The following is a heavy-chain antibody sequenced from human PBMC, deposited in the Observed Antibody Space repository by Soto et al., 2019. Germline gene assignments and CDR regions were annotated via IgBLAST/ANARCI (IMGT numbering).Heavy chain of an antibody. CDR2: IIPVFGRI. D-gene: IGHD6-6*01. CDR1: GGTFNNPA. J-gene: IGHJ5*02. CDR3: TGGGMASRPDLLDP. V-gene: IGHV1-69*06. Sequence: QVQLVQSGAEVKKPGSSVKVSCRASGGTFNNPAISWVRQVPGQGLEWMGGIIPVFGRINYAQKFQGRVTITADKSTGTAYMDLSSLRSEGSGVYFCTGGGMASRPDLLDPWGQGTLVIVSS.